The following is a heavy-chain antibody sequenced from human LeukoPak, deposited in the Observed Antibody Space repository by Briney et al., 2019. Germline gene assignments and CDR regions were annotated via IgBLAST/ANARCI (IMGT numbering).Heavy chain of an antibody. Sequence: ASVKVSCKASGYTFTGYYMHWVRQATGQGLEWMGWMNPNRGNTGYAQKFQGRATITRNTSISTAYMELSSLRSEDTAVYYCARLTGTEGAFDIWGQGTMVTVSS. CDR3: ARLTGTEGAFDI. V-gene: IGHV1-8*03. CDR2: MNPNRGNT. CDR1: GYTFTGYY. D-gene: IGHD1/OR15-1a*01. J-gene: IGHJ3*02.